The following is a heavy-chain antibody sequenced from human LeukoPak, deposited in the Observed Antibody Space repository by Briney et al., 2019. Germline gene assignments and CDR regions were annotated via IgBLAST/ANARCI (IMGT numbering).Heavy chain of an antibody. CDR3: AKDILWFGELFSGGPNFDY. CDR2: ISGSGGST. D-gene: IGHD3-10*01. J-gene: IGHJ4*02. CDR1: GFTFSSYA. V-gene: IGHV3-23*01. Sequence: GGSLRLSCAASGFTFSSYAMSWVRQAPGKGLEWVSAISGSGGSTYYADSVKGRFTIPRDNSKNTLYLQMNSLRAEDTAVYYCAKDILWFGELFSGGPNFDYWGQGTLVTVSS.